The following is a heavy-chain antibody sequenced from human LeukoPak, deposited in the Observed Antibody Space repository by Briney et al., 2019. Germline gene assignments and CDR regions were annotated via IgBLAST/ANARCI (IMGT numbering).Heavy chain of an antibody. D-gene: IGHD3-16*01. V-gene: IGHV3-7*01. CDR2: MNQDGSDK. Sequence: GGSLRLSCAASGFTFSDSWMSWVRQAPGKGLERVANMNQDGSDKDYVDSVKGRFTISRDNARNSLYLQMGSLRAEDTAVYYCATYTHWVAGDVWGQGTTVTVFS. CDR1: GFTFSDSW. CDR3: ATYTHWVAGDV. J-gene: IGHJ6*02.